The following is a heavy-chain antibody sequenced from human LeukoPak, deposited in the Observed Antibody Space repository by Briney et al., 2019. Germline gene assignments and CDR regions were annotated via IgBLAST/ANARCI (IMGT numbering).Heavy chain of an antibody. J-gene: IGHJ5*02. CDR2: INHSGST. V-gene: IGHV4-34*01. CDR3: ARQLPNGSGSYIGGYNWFDP. Sequence: PSETLSLTCAVYGGSFSGYYWSWIRQPPGKGLEWIGEINHSGSTYYNPSLKSRVTISVDTSKNQFSLKLSSVTAADTAVYYCARQLPNGSGSYIGGYNWFDPWGQGTLVTVSS. D-gene: IGHD3-10*01. CDR1: GGSFSGYY.